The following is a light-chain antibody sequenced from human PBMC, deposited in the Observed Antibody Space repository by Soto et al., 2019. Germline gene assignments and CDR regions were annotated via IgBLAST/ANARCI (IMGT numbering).Light chain of an antibody. Sequence: DIQMTQSPSSLSASIGDRVTITCQASQDISIHLNWYQQKPGKAPKLLIYDESNLQTGAPSRFSGSGSGTYFKCAISSLQPEDAATYYCQQYDNLLRTFGQGTKLKI. CDR2: DES. CDR3: QQYDNLLRT. CDR1: QDISIH. V-gene: IGKV1-33*01. J-gene: IGKJ2*01.